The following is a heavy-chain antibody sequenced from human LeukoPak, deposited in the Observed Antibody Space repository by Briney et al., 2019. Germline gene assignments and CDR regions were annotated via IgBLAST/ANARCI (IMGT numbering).Heavy chain of an antibody. Sequence: KPSETLSLTCTVSGGSISSSSYYWGWIRQPPGKGLEWIGSIYYSGSTYYNPSLKSRVTISVDTSKNQFSLKLSSVTAADTAVYYCARDTGKITLKHYYDSSGYYDYWGQGTLVTVSS. CDR1: GGSISSSSYY. V-gene: IGHV4-39*07. CDR2: IYYSGST. CDR3: ARDTGKITLKHYYDSSGYYDY. J-gene: IGHJ4*02. D-gene: IGHD3-22*01.